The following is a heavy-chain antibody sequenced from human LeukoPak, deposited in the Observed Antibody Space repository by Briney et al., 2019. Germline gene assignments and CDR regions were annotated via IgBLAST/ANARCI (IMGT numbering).Heavy chain of an antibody. V-gene: IGHV3-21*01. CDR3: AKFTAAGVNWFDP. Sequence: GGSLRLSCAASGFTFSSYSMNWVRQAPGKGLEWVSSISSSSSYIYYADSVKGRFTISRDNAKNSLYLQMNSLRAEDTAVYYCAKFTAAGVNWFDPWGQGTLVTVSS. CDR1: GFTFSSYS. D-gene: IGHD6-13*01. CDR2: ISSSSSYI. J-gene: IGHJ5*02.